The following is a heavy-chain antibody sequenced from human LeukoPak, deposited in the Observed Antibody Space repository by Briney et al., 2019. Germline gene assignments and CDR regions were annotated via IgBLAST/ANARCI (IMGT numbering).Heavy chain of an antibody. CDR2: IYYSGST. CDR1: GGSISSYY. J-gene: IGHJ5*02. D-gene: IGHD3-22*01. V-gene: IGHV4-59*08. Sequence: SETLSLTCTVPGGSISSYYWSWIRQPPGKGLEWIGYIYYSGSTNYNPSLKSRVTISVDTSKNQFSLKLSSVTAADTAVYYCARLYYYDSSGYYWFDPWGQGTLVTVSS. CDR3: ARLYYYDSSGYYWFDP.